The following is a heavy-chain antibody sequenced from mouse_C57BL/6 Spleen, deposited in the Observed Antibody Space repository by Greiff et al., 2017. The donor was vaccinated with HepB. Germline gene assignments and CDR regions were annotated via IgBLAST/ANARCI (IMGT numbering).Heavy chain of an antibody. Sequence: QVQLQQPGAELVKPGASVKLSCKASGYTFTSYWMQWVKQRPGQGLEWIGEIDPSDSYTNYNQKFKGKATLTVDTSSSTAYMPLSSLTSEDSAVYYCARLWSHYYAMDYWGQGTSVTVSS. CDR2: IDPSDSYT. D-gene: IGHD1-1*02. J-gene: IGHJ4*01. CDR3: ARLWSHYYAMDY. CDR1: GYTFTSYW. V-gene: IGHV1-50*01.